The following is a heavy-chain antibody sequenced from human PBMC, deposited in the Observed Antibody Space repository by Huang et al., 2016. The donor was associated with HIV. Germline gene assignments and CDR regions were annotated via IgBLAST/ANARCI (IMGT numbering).Heavy chain of an antibody. CDR2: IYSDDST. V-gene: IGHV3-53*01. CDR1: GFTVSSNY. Sequence: EVQLVESGGGLIQPGGSLRLSCAASGFTVSSNYMSWVRQAPVKGLELVSVIYSDDSTYFADSVKGRFTISRDNSKNTLYLQMNSLRAEDTAVYYCAAQWELRGGVDFWGQGTLVTVSS. J-gene: IGHJ4*02. CDR3: AAQWELRGGVDF. D-gene: IGHD1-26*01.